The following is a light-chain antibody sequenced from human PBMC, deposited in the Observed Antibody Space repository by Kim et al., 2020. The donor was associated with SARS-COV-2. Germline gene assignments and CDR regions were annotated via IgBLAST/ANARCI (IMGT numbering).Light chain of an antibody. Sequence: PRWTVTLASGSRTGPVTSGHYPYWIQQKPGQAHRTLITDTNSRHSWTPARFAGSLVGGKAALTLSGAQPEDEAEYYCLLSYTGYKMFGGGTQLTVL. CDR3: LLSYTGYKM. J-gene: IGLJ3*02. CDR2: DTN. V-gene: IGLV7-46*01. CDR1: TGPVTSGHY.